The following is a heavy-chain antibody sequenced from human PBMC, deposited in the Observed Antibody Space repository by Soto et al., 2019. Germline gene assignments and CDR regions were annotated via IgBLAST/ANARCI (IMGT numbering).Heavy chain of an antibody. CDR1: GGSIASSLYY. J-gene: IGHJ6*02. CDR3: ARLASSGWYSRGRYFYGMDV. D-gene: IGHD6-19*01. CDR2: IYYSGST. V-gene: IGHV4-39*01. Sequence: SETLSLTCTVSGGSIASSLYYWGWVRQSPGKGLEWIESIYYSGSTHYNPSLKSRVTISVDTSKNQFSLKLSSVTAADTAVYYCARLASSGWYSRGRYFYGMDVWGQGTTVT.